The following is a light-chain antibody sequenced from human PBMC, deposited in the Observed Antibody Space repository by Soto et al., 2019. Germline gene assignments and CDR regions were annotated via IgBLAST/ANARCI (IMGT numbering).Light chain of an antibody. CDR1: SSDVGAYNY. V-gene: IGLV2-14*03. CDR2: HVS. J-gene: IGLJ2*01. Sequence: QSALTQPRSVSGSPGQSVTISCTGTSSDVGAYNYVSWYQQHPGKAPKLMIYHVSKRPSGVSNRFSGSKSGNTASLTISGLQAEDETDYYCSSYTSTNHVVFGGGTQLTVL. CDR3: SSYTSTNHVV.